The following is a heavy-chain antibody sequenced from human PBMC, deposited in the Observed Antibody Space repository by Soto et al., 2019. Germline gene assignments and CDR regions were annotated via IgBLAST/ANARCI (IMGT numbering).Heavy chain of an antibody. CDR1: GFTVSSNY. CDR2: IYSGGST. CDR3: ARARTIFGVVIGYYFDY. J-gene: IGHJ4*02. V-gene: IGHV3-53*01. Sequence: GGSLRLSCAASGFTVSSNYMSWVRQAPGKGLEWVSVIYSGGSTYYADSVKGRFTISRDNSKNTLYLQMNSLRAEDTAVYYCARARTIFGVVIGYYFDYWGQGTLVTVSS. D-gene: IGHD3-3*01.